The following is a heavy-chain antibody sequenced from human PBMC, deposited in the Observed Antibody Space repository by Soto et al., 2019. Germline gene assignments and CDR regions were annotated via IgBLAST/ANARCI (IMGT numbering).Heavy chain of an antibody. CDR2: IIPIYDSP. J-gene: IGHJ4*02. V-gene: IGHV1-69*06. D-gene: IGHD3-3*01. CDR3: AASTFLSGVSGYFHLDF. Sequence: SVKVSCKASGATFNNYSISWVREAPGQGLQWMGGIIPIYDSPSYAQGSHNRVTITADRSTSTAHLELNGLTSEDTAVYYCAASTFLSGVSGYFHLDFWGQGTLVTVSS. CDR1: GATFNNYS.